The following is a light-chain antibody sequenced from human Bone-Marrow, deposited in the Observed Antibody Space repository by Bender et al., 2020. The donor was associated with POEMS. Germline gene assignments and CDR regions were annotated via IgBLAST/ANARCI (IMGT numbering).Light chain of an antibody. V-gene: IGLV1-44*01. CDR3: AVWNDSLNSLV. CDR1: SSNIGAHA. Sequence: QSVLTQPPSASGTPGQRVTISCSGGSSNIGAHAVNWYQHLPGTAPKLLIYSSHRRPSEVPDRFSGSRSGTSASLAISGLQSEDEADYYCAVWNDSLNSLVFGGGTKLTVL. J-gene: IGLJ3*02. CDR2: SSH.